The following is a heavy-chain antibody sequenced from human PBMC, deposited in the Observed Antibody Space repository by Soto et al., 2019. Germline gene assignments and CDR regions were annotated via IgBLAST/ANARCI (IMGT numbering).Heavy chain of an antibody. D-gene: IGHD3-3*01. V-gene: IGHV1-18*04. J-gene: IGHJ4*02. Sequence: ASVKVSCKASGGTFTSYGISWVRQAPGQGLEWMGWISAYNGNTNYAQKLQGRVTMTTDTSTSTAYMELRSLRSDDTAVYYCARDGYYDFWSGYPSFDYWGQGTLVTVSS. CDR3: ARDGYYDFWSGYPSFDY. CDR1: GGTFTSYG. CDR2: ISAYNGNT.